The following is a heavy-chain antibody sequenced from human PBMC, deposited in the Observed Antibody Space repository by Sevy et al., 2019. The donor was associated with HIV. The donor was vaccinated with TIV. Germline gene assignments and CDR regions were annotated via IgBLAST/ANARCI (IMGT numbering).Heavy chain of an antibody. V-gene: IGHV1-69*04. CDR2: IIPILGIA. Sequence: ASVKVSCKASGGTFSSYDISWVRQAPGQGLEWMGRIIPILGIANYAQKFQGRVTITADKSTSTAYMELSSLRSEDTAVYYCAREDRARYYFDYWGQGTLVTVS. D-gene: IGHD3-22*01. CDR3: AREDRARYYFDY. CDR1: GGTFSSYD. J-gene: IGHJ4*02.